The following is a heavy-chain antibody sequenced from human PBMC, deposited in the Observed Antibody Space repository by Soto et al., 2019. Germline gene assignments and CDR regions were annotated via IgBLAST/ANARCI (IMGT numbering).Heavy chain of an antibody. CDR3: ARVYYDSGAYYYDYGDY. D-gene: IGHD3-22*01. J-gene: IGHJ4*02. V-gene: IGHV4-38-2*01. Sequence: PSETLSLTCADSGYSISSGYYWGWILQPPGKGLERLGSIYHSGSTYYNPSLKSRVTISEDTSKNHFSLKLSAVTAADTAVYYCARVYYDSGAYYYDYGDYWGQGTLVTVSS. CDR2: IYHSGST. CDR1: GYSISSGYY.